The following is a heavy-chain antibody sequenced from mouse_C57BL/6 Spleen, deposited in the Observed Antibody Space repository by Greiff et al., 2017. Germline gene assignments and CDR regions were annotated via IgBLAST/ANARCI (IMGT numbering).Heavy chain of an antibody. V-gene: IGHV3-6*01. CDR2: ISYDGSN. CDR3: ARERGGYYAMDD. CDR1: GYSITSGYY. Sequence: ESGPGLVKPSQSLSLTCSVTGYSITSGYYWNWIRQFPGNKLEWMGYISYDGSNNYNPSLKNRSSITRDTSKNQFFLKLNSVTTEDTATXYCARERGGYYAMDDWGQGTSGTVSS. J-gene: IGHJ4*01.